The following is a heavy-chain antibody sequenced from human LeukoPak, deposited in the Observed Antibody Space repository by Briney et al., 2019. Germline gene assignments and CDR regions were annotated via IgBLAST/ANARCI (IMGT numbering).Heavy chain of an antibody. D-gene: IGHD1-7*01. J-gene: IGHJ4*02. CDR1: GFTFSSYA. CDR2: ISYDGSNK. V-gene: IGHV3-30-3*01. Sequence: GGSLRLSCAASGFTFSSYAMTWVSQAPGKGLEWVAVISYDGSNKYYADSVKGRFTISRDNSKNTLYLQMNSLRAEDTAVYYCARDMNYENFDYWGQGTLVTVSS. CDR3: ARDMNYENFDY.